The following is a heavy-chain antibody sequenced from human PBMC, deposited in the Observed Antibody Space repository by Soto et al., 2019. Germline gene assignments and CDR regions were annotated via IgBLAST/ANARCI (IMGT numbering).Heavy chain of an antibody. CDR2: IYKSGTT. Sequence: NPSETLSLTCTVSGDSINSYYWSWIRQPPGKGLEWIGYIYKSGTTDYNPSLKSRVTISVDTSKNQFSLKLTSVTAADTAVYYCARDRSSGWGLGDWFDPWGQGTLVTVSS. CDR3: ARDRSSGWGLGDWFDP. CDR1: GDSINSYY. D-gene: IGHD6-19*01. J-gene: IGHJ5*02. V-gene: IGHV4-59*01.